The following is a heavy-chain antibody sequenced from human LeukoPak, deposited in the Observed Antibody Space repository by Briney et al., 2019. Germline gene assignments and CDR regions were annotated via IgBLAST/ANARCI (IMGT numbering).Heavy chain of an antibody. CDR3: AREHSSSSYYFDY. CDR2: ISSVGTSR. J-gene: IGHJ4*02. D-gene: IGHD6-6*01. V-gene: IGHV3-11*01. CDR1: GFTFSDHY. Sequence: GGSLRLSCAASGFTFSDHYMTLIRQAPGKGLEWVSHISSVGTSRYYADSVKGRFTISRDNTKKSLYLQVNSLRAEDTAVYYCAREHSSSSYYFDYWGQGTLVTVSS.